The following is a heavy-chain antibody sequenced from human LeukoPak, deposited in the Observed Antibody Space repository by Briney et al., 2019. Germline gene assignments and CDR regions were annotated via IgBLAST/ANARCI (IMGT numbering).Heavy chain of an antibody. CDR1: GYTFTGYY. D-gene: IGHD6-13*01. CDR2: INPNSGGT. CDR3: ARGQIAAAGYFDY. V-gene: IGHV1-2*02. Sequence: ASVKVSCKAPGYTFTGYYMHWVRQAPGQGLEWMGWINPNSGGTNYAQKFQGRVTMTRDTSISTAYMELSRLRSDDTAVYYCARGQIAAAGYFDYWGQGTLVTVSS. J-gene: IGHJ4*02.